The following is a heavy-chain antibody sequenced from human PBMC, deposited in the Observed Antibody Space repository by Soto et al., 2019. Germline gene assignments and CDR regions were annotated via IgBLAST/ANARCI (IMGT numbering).Heavy chain of an antibody. CDR3: ARGDRGAFDL. CDR2: IHSDGSST. J-gene: IGHJ3*01. CDR1: GFTFRYYW. Sequence: EVQLVESGGGLVRPGGSLRLSCAASGFTFRYYWMHWVRQAPGKGLVWVSRIHSDGSSTTYVDFVKGRFIISRDNARNTVDLQMNSVRVEDTAVYYCARGDRGAFDLWGQGTVVTVSS. V-gene: IGHV3-74*01. D-gene: IGHD1-26*01.